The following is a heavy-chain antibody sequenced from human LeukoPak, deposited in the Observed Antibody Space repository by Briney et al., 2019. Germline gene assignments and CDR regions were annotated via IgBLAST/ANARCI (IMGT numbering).Heavy chain of an antibody. J-gene: IGHJ3*02. CDR1: GLTFSLYS. D-gene: IGHD7-27*01. V-gene: IGHV3-64D*06. Sequence: GGSLRLSCSASGLTFSLYSMHWVRQAPGKGLEYVSGISTNGGSTYYADSVKGRFTISRDNSKNTLYLQMSTLRAEDTSVYYCVTELGIGGFDIWGQGSMVTVSS. CDR2: ISTNGGST. CDR3: VTELGIGGFDI.